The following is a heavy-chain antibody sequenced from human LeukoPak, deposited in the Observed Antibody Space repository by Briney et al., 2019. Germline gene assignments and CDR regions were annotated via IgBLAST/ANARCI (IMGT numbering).Heavy chain of an antibody. CDR1: GGTFSSYT. CDR3: ARIGVIGDYEEVDY. CDR2: IIPILGIA. D-gene: IGHD4-17*01. J-gene: IGHJ4*02. V-gene: IGHV1-69*02. Sequence: GASVKVSCKASGGTFSSYTISWVRQAPGQGLEWMGRIIPILGIANYAQKFQGRVTITADKSTSTAYMELSSLRSEDTAVYYCARIGVIGDYEEVDYWGQGTLVTVSS.